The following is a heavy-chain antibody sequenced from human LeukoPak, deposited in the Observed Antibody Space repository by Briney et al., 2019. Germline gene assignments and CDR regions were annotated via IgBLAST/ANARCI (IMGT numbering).Heavy chain of an antibody. CDR2: ISGSGGST. V-gene: IGHV3-23*01. Sequence: GGSLRLSCAASGFFFSSYSMNWVRQAPGKGLEWVSAISGSGGSTYYADSVKGRFTISRDNSKNTLYLQMNSLRAEDTAVYYCAKGLLLWFGELSPSFDYWGQGTLVTVSS. D-gene: IGHD3-10*01. J-gene: IGHJ4*02. CDR3: AKGLLLWFGELSPSFDY. CDR1: GFFFSSYS.